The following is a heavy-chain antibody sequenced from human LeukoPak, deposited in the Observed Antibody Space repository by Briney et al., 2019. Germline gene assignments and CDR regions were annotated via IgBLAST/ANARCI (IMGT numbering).Heavy chain of an antibody. CDR3: ARNKAHVLRFLEWLRSDAFDI. D-gene: IGHD3-3*01. CDR2: MSPNSGNT. CDR1: AYTFTSYD. Sequence: GASVTVSCKASAYTFTSYDINWVRQATAQGLEWMGWMSPNSGNTGYAQKFQGRVTMTRDTSISTAYMGLSSLRAEDTAVYYCARNKAHVLRFLEWLRSDAFDIWGQGTMVTVSS. J-gene: IGHJ3*02. V-gene: IGHV1-8*01.